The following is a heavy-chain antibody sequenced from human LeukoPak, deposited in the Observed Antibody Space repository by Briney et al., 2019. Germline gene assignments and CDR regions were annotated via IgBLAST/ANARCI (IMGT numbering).Heavy chain of an antibody. V-gene: IGHV3-30*03. Sequence: GGSLRLSCAASGFTFSSYGMHWVRQAPGKGLEWVAVISYDGSNKYYADSVKGRFTISRDNAKNSLYLQMNSLRAEDTAVYYCARGPLEYSSSSGVGYWGQGTLVTVSS. CDR3: ARGPLEYSSSSGVGY. CDR2: ISYDGSNK. D-gene: IGHD6-6*01. J-gene: IGHJ4*02. CDR1: GFTFSSYG.